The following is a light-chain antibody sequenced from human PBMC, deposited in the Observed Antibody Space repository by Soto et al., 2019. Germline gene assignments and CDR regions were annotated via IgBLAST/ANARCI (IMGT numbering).Light chain of an antibody. CDR3: FSYAGSNPWG. CDR1: SSDIGGYNI. V-gene: IGLV2-23*02. J-gene: IGLJ3*02. CDR2: EVT. Sequence: QSALTQPASLSGSPGQSITISCTGGSSDIGGYNIVSWYLQHPGKAPKLMLYEVTKRPSGVSNRFSGSKSGNTASLTISGLQAEYEAEYYCFSYAGSNPWGFGGGTKVSV.